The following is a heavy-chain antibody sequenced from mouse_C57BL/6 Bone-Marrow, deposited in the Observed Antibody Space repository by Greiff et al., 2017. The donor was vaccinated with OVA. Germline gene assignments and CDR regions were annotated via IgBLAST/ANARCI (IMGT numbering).Heavy chain of an antibody. Sequence: VQLVESGAELVRPGASVKLSCKASGYTFTDYYINWVKQRPGQGLEWIARIYPGSGNTYYNEKFKGKATLTAEKSSSTAYMQLSSLTSEDSAVYFCARWAGAFAYWGQGTQVTVSA. CDR1: GYTFTDYY. CDR3: ARWAGAFAY. V-gene: IGHV1-76*01. J-gene: IGHJ3*01. CDR2: IYPGSGNT.